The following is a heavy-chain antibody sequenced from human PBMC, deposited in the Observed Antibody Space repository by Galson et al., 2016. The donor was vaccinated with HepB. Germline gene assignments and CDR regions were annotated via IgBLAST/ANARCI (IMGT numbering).Heavy chain of an antibody. J-gene: IGHJ3*01. V-gene: IGHV1-24*01. D-gene: IGHD2-21*02. CDR2: IDPEDGKK. CDR1: GYMLSAVS. Sequence: SVKVSCKVSGYMLSAVSMHWVRQAPGKGLEWVAGIDPEDGKKFYAQRFQGRLTMTEDTPEDTAYMGLSSLRSEDTAVYFCATIRYCGGDCFGFDFWGQGTMVSVSP. CDR3: ATIRYCGGDCFGFDF.